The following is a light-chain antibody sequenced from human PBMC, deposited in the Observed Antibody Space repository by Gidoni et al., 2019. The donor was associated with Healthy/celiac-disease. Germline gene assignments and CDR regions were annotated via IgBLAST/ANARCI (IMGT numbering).Light chain of an antibody. Sequence: SYELTQPPSVSVSPVQTASITCSGDKLGDKYACWYQQKPGQSPVLVIYQDSKRPSGIPERFSGSKSGNTATVTISGTQAMDEADYYCQAWDSSTVVFGGGTKLTVL. J-gene: IGLJ2*01. CDR1: KLGDKY. CDR2: QDS. V-gene: IGLV3-1*01. CDR3: QAWDSSTVV.